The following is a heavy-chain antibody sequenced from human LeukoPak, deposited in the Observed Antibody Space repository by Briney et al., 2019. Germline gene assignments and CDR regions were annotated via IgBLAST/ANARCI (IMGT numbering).Heavy chain of an antibody. V-gene: IGHV3-23*01. Sequence: PGGSLRLSCAAPGFTFSSYAMSWVRQAPGKGLEWVSAISGSGGSTYYADSVKGRFTISRDNSKNTLYLQMNSLRAEDTAVYYCAKVRISDILTPYYFDYWGQGTLVTVSS. CDR2: ISGSGGST. J-gene: IGHJ4*02. D-gene: IGHD3-9*01. CDR3: AKVRISDILTPYYFDY. CDR1: GFTFSSYA.